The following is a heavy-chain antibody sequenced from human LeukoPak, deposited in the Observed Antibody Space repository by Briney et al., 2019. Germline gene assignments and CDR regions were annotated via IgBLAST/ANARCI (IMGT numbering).Heavy chain of an antibody. Sequence: GGSLRLSCAASGFTFSTYGMHWVRQAPGKGLEWVALIWYNGNNKDYADSVKGRFTISRDNSENTMSLQMNSLRAEDTAVYYCANSALTYGSRDYYFDSWGQGTLVTVSS. CDR1: GFTFSTYG. D-gene: IGHD3-10*01. V-gene: IGHV3-33*06. J-gene: IGHJ4*02. CDR3: ANSALTYGSRDYYFDS. CDR2: IWYNGNNK.